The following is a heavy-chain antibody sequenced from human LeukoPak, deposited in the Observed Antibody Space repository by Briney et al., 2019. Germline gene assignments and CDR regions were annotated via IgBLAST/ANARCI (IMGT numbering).Heavy chain of an antibody. CDR2: IIPIFGTA. CDR3: AFWSGYYIRPFDY. V-gene: IGHV1-69*13. Sequence: ASVKVSCKASGYTFTSYGISWVRQAPGQGLEWMGGIIPIFGTANYAQKFQGRVTITADESTSTAYMELSSLRSEDTAVYYCAFWSGYYIRPFDYWGQGTLVTVSS. J-gene: IGHJ4*02. CDR1: GYTFTSYG. D-gene: IGHD3-3*01.